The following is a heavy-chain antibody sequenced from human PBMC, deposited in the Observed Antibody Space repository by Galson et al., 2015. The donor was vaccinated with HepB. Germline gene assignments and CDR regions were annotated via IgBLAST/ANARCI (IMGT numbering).Heavy chain of an antibody. J-gene: IGHJ4*02. CDR3: ARDIWFFGEYCSSTSCYGGVDY. CDR1: GFTFSSYA. CDR2: ISYDGSNK. D-gene: IGHD2-2*01. V-gene: IGHV3-30-3*01. Sequence: SLRLSCAASGFTFSSYAMHWVRQAPGKGLEWVAVISYDGSNKYYADSVKGRFTISRDNSKNTLYLQMNSLRAEDTAVYYCARDIWFFGEYCSSTSCYGGVDYWGQGTLVTVSS.